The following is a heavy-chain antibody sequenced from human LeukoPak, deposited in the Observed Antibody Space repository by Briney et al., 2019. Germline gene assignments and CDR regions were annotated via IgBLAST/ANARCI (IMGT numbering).Heavy chain of an antibody. CDR3: AKGQYSSGWYVFDY. CDR1: GYTFDDYA. CDR2: ISRNSGSI. V-gene: IGHV3-9*03. D-gene: IGHD6-19*01. Sequence: PGGSLRLSCAPSGYTFDDYAMHWVRPAPGKGLEWVSGISRNSGSIDYADSVKSRFSISRDNAKNSLYIQMNSLRAEDMALYYSAKGQYSSGWYVFDYWGQGTLVTVSS. J-gene: IGHJ4*02.